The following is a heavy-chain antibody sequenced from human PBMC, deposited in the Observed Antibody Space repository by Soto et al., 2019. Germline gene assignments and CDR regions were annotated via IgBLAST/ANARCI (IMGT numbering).Heavy chain of an antibody. D-gene: IGHD3-22*01. J-gene: IGHJ4*02. Sequence: SVKVSCKACGGSFSSYAISWVRQAPGQGLEWMGGIIPIFGTANYAQKFQGRVTITADESTSTAYMELSSLRSEDTAVYYCARTERKRNFYDSSGYYSFDYWGQGTLVTVSS. CDR2: IIPIFGTA. CDR3: ARTERKRNFYDSSGYYSFDY. CDR1: GGSFSSYA. V-gene: IGHV1-69*13.